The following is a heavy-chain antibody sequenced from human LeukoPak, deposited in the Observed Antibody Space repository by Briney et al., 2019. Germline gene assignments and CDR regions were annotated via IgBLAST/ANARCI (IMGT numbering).Heavy chain of an antibody. CDR2: INPSGGST. CDR3: AREAQITMIDQLLGGYYMDV. V-gene: IGHV1-46*01. D-gene: IGHD3-22*01. Sequence: ASVKVSCKASGYTFTSYYMHWVRQAPGQGLEWMGIINPSGGSTSYAQKFQGRVTMTRDTSTSTAYMELRSLRSDDTAVYYCAREAQITMIDQLLGGYYMDVWGKGTTVTVSS. J-gene: IGHJ6*03. CDR1: GYTFTSYY.